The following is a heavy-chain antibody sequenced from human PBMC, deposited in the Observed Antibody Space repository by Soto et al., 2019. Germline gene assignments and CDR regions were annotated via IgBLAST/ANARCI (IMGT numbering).Heavy chain of an antibody. CDR1: GGSISSYY. CDR3: ARHAGDGYNWRATIDY. Sequence: PSETLSLTCTVSGGSISSYYWSWIRQPPGKGLEWIGYIYYSGSTNYNPSLKSRVTISVDTSKNQFSLKLSSVTAADTAVYYCARHAGDGYNWRATIDYWGQGTLVTVSS. CDR2: IYYSGST. J-gene: IGHJ4*02. D-gene: IGHD5-12*01. V-gene: IGHV4-59*08.